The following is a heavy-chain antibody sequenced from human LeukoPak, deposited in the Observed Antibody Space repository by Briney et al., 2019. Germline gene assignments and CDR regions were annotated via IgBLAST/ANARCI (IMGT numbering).Heavy chain of an antibody. CDR1: GGSISSSNYY. Sequence: PSETLSLTCTVSGGSISSSNYYWGWIRQPPGKGLEWIGSIYYSGSTYYNPSLKSRVTLSVDTSKNQFSLKLSSVTAADTAVYHCARHVLGANYPECFQHWGQGTLVTVSS. D-gene: IGHD1-26*01. J-gene: IGHJ1*01. CDR3: ARHVLGANYPECFQH. CDR2: IYYSGST. V-gene: IGHV4-39*01.